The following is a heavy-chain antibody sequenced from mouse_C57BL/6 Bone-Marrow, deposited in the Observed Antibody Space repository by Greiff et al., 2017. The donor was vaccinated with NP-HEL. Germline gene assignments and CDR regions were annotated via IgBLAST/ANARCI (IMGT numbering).Heavy chain of an antibody. CDR1: GYSFTGYY. Sequence: VHVKQSGPELVKPGASVKISCKASGYSFTGYYMNWVKQSPEKSLEWIGEINPSTGGTTYNQKFKAKATLTVDKSSSTAYMQLKSLTSEDSAVYYCARRRLRLYYFDYWGQGTTLTVSS. CDR2: INPSTGGT. J-gene: IGHJ2*01. D-gene: IGHD2-2*01. CDR3: ARRRLRLYYFDY. V-gene: IGHV1-42*01.